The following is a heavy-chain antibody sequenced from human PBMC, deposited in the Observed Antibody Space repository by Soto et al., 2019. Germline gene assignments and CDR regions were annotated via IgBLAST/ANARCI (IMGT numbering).Heavy chain of an antibody. CDR2: INAGNGNT. CDR3: ARALQYSSVGPYYFDY. V-gene: IGHV1-3*01. CDR1: GYTFTSYA. J-gene: IGHJ4*02. D-gene: IGHD6-6*01. Sequence: QVQLVQSGAEVKKPGASVKVSCKASGYTFTSYAMHWVRQAPGQRLEWMGWINAGNGNTKYSQKFQGRVTITRDTSASTAYMELSSLRSEDTSVYYCARALQYSSVGPYYFDYWGQGTLVTVSS.